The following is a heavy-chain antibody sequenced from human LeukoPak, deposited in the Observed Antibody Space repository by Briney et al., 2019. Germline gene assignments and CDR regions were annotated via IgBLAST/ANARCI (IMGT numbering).Heavy chain of an antibody. D-gene: IGHD5-24*01. Sequence: GGSLRLSCAASGFTFRSYAMHWVRQAPGKGLEWVAVISYDGSNKYYADSVKGRFTISRDNSKNTLYLQMNSLRAEDTAVYYCARFYRARRWLQGHYFDYWGQGTLVTVSS. J-gene: IGHJ4*02. CDR3: ARFYRARRWLQGHYFDY. CDR2: ISYDGSNK. CDR1: GFTFRSYA. V-gene: IGHV3-30-3*01.